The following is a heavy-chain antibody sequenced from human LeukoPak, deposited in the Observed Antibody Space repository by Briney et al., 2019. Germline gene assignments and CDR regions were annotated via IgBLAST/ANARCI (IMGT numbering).Heavy chain of an antibody. D-gene: IGHD2-2*02. CDR1: GGSISSSSYY. J-gene: IGHJ3*02. CDR2: INHSGST. V-gene: IGHV4-39*07. CDR3: ARSGYCSSATCYTRDDAFDI. Sequence: PSETLSLTCTVSGGSISSSSYYWGWIRQSPGKGLEWIGEINHSGSTDYNPSLRSRVTISVDTSKNQFSLKLSSVTAADTAVYYCARSGYCSSATCYTRDDAFDIWGQGAMVTVSS.